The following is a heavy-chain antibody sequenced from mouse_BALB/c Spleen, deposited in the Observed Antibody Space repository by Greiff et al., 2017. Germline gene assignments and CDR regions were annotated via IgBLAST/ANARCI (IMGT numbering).Heavy chain of an antibody. CDR1: GFTFSSYG. Sequence: EVQLVESGGDLVKPGGSLKLSCAASGFTFSSYGMSWVRQTPDKRLEWVATISSGGSYTYYPDSVKGRFTISRDNAKNTLYLQMSSLKSEDTAMYYCARHTGTDYWGQGTTLTVSS. CDR2: ISSGGSYT. J-gene: IGHJ2*01. CDR3: ARHTGTDY. D-gene: IGHD3-1*01. V-gene: IGHV5-6*01.